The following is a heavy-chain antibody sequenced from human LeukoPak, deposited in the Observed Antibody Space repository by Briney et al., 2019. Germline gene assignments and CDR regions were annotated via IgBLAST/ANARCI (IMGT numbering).Heavy chain of an antibody. CDR1: GFTFDDYA. CDR3: AKDAQRYYGSGSYYP. J-gene: IGHJ4*02. CDR2: ISGDGGST. V-gene: IGHV3-43*02. Sequence: GGSLRLSCAASGFTFDDYAMHRVRQAPGKGLEWVSLISGDGGSTYYADSVKGRFTISRDNSKNSLYLQMNSLRTEDTALYYCAKDAQRYYGSGSYYPWGQGTLITVSS. D-gene: IGHD3-10*01.